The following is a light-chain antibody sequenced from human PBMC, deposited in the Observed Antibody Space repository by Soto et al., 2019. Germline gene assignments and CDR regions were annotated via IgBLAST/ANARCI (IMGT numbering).Light chain of an antibody. Sequence: IQLTQSPSSLSASVGDRVTITCRASQGINTNLAWYQQKPGKAPKLLIYSASSLQSGVPLRFSGSGSGTDFTLTISSLQPEDFAAYFCHQLTGYPMFPFVPGTKVDLK. J-gene: IGKJ3*01. CDR1: QGINTN. V-gene: IGKV1-9*01. CDR3: HQLTGYPMFP. CDR2: SAS.